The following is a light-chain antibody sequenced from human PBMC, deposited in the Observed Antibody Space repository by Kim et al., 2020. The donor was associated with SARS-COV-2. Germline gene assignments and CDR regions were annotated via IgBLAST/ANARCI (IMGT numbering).Light chain of an antibody. Sequence: TLSLSPGERATLSCRASQSVTSSFLAWYQHRPGQAPRLLIYGASSRATGIPDRFSGSGSGTDFTLTISRLDPEDFAVYYCHQYGGFFGQGTKLEIK. J-gene: IGKJ2*01. V-gene: IGKV3-20*01. CDR2: GAS. CDR1: QSVTSSF. CDR3: HQYGGF.